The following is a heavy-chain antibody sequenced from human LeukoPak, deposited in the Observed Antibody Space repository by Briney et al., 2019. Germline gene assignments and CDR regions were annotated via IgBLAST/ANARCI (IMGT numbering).Heavy chain of an antibody. CDR2: IYTSGST. Sequence: SETLSLTCTVSGGSISSYYWSWIRQPAGKGLEWIGRIYTSGSTNYNPSLKSRVTMSVDTSKNQFSLKLSSVTAADTAVYYCARVLSRYNFWSGYSVGADGGNWFDPWGQGTLVTVSS. J-gene: IGHJ5*02. V-gene: IGHV4-4*07. D-gene: IGHD3-3*01. CDR3: ARVLSRYNFWSGYSVGADGGNWFDP. CDR1: GGSISSYY.